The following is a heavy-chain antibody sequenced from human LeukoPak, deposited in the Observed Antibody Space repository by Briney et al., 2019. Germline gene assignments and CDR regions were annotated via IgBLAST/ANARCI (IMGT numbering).Heavy chain of an antibody. CDR1: GGTFSSYA. J-gene: IGHJ6*03. Sequence: SVKVSCKASGGTFSSYAISWVRQAPGQGLEWMGGIIPIFGTANYAQKFQGRVTITADESTSTAYMELSSLRSEDTAVYYCARVRLAVPGSYYYYMDVWGKGTTVTVSS. CDR2: IIPIFGTA. CDR3: ARVRLAVPGSYYYYMDV. D-gene: IGHD6-19*01. V-gene: IGHV1-69*13.